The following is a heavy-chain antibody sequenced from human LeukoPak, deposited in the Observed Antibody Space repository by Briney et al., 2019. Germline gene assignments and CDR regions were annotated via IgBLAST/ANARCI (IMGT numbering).Heavy chain of an antibody. CDR2: IYPGGCDT. Sequence: GESLKISCKGSGYSFTSYWIGWVRQMPGKGLEWMEIIYPGGCDTRFSASFQGQVIISAEKSISTAYLQWSSLQASDTALYYCASRKKGMATAGFDYWGQGTVVTVSS. CDR1: GYSFTSYW. V-gene: IGHV5-51*01. D-gene: IGHD5-24*01. J-gene: IGHJ4*02. CDR3: ASRKKGMATAGFDY.